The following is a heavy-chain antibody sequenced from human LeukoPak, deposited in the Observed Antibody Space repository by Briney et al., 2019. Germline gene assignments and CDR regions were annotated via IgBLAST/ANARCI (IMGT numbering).Heavy chain of an antibody. J-gene: IGHJ4*02. V-gene: IGHV1-46*01. CDR3: ARGGRIAVAGTLSVD. CDR2: INPSGGST. D-gene: IGHD6-19*01. Sequence: ASVKVSCKASGYTFTSYYMHWVRQAPGQGLEWMGIINPSGGSTSYAQKFQGRVTMTRDTSTSTVYMELSSLRSEDTAVYYCARGGRIAVAGTLSVDWGQGTLVTVSS. CDR1: GYTFTSYY.